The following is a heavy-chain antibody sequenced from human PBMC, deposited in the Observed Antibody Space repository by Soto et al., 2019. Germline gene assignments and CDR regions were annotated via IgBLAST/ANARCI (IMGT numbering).Heavy chain of an antibody. CDR2: ISWNSSSI. Sequence: EVQLVESGGGLVQPGRSLRLSCAASGFTFDDYAMHWVRQAPGKGLEWVSGISWNSSSIGYADSVKGRFTISRDNAKNSLYLQMNSLRAEDTALYYCANDLGVRISTYDYWGQGTLVTVSS. D-gene: IGHD2-21*01. CDR3: ANDLGVRISTYDY. CDR1: GFTFDDYA. V-gene: IGHV3-9*01. J-gene: IGHJ4*02.